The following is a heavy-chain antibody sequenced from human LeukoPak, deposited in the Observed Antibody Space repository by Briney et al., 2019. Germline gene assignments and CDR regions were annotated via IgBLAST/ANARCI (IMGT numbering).Heavy chain of an antibody. CDR1: GYTFASYD. D-gene: IGHD6-19*01. J-gene: IGHJ4*02. Sequence: ASVKVSCKASGYTFASYDISWVRQASGQGLECMGWISAYNGNTNYAQKFQGRVTMTTDASTSTAYMELGSLRSDDTAVYYCARVPGYSSGWYPIDYWGQGTLVTVSS. CDR2: ISAYNGNT. CDR3: ARVPGYSSGWYPIDY. V-gene: IGHV1-18*01.